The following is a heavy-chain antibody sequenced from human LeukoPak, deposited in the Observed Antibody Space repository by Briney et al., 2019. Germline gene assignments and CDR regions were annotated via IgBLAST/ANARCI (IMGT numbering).Heavy chain of an antibody. D-gene: IGHD1-26*01. CDR2: FDPEDGET. J-gene: IGHJ4*02. CDR3: ATFYRSGSYFPFDY. V-gene: IGHV1-24*01. Sequence: ASVKVSCKVSGYTLTELSMHWVRQAPGKGLEWMGGFDPEDGETIYAQKFQCRVTMTEDTSTDTAYMELSSLRSEDTAVYYCATFYRSGSYFPFDYWGQGTLVTVSS. CDR1: GYTLTELS.